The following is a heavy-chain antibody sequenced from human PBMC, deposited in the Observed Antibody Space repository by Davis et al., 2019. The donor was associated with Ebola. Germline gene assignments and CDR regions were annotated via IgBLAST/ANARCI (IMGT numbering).Heavy chain of an antibody. J-gene: IGHJ4*02. D-gene: IGHD2-15*01. CDR2: ISYDGSNK. CDR3: AKVPIVVVVAATQYFDY. Sequence: GESLKISCAASGFTFSSYGMHWVRQAPGKGLEWVAVISYDGSNKYYADSVKGRFTISRDNSKNTLYLQMNSLRAEDTAVYYCAKVPIVVVVAATQYFDYWGQGTLVTVSS. V-gene: IGHV3-30*18. CDR1: GFTFSSYG.